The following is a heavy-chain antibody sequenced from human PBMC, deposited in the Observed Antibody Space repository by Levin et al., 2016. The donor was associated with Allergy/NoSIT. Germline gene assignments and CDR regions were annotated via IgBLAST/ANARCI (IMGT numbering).Heavy chain of an antibody. V-gene: IGHV4-34*01. CDR1: GGSFSGYY. J-gene: IGHJ4*02. CDR3: AREYGDYCFDY. CDR2: INHSGST. Sequence: SQTLSLTCAVYGGSFSGYYWSWIRQPPGKELEWIGEINHSGSTNYNPSLKSRVTISVDTSKNQFSLKLSSVTAADTAVYYCAREYGDYCFDYWGQGTLVTVSS. D-gene: IGHD4-17*01.